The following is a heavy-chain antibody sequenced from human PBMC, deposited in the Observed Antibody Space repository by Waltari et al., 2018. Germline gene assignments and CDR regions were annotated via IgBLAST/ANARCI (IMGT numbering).Heavy chain of an antibody. Sequence: EVQLVESGGGLEQVGGSLKLSCVASGFTFINYALSWVRQAPGKGLQWVSAISGSGSATYYADSVKGRFTISRDNSKNTLYLQINSLRAEDAAVYFCAKEGFSSSWYTWFDSWGQGTLVTVSS. CDR2: ISGSGSAT. J-gene: IGHJ5*01. D-gene: IGHD6-13*01. CDR1: GFTFINYA. V-gene: IGHV3-23*04. CDR3: AKEGFSSSWYTWFDS.